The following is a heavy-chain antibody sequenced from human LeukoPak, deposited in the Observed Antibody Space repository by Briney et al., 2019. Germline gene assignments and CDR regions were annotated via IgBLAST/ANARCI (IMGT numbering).Heavy chain of an antibody. J-gene: IGHJ4*02. D-gene: IGHD3-16*01. CDR1: KCTFSSYF. Sequence: GGSLRLSCAASKCTFSSYFMSWVRQAPGKGLEWVAYMNQLGNEKKYLDSVKGRFTISRDNAKNSLFLQMNSLRAEDTAVYYCARGTYYYEFWGQGTLVTVSS. CDR3: ARGTYYYEF. CDR2: MNQLGNEK. V-gene: IGHV3-7*04.